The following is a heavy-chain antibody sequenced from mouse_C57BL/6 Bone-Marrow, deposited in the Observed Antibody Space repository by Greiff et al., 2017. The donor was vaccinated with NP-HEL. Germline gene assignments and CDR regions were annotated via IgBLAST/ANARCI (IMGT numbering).Heavy chain of an antibody. Sequence: QVQLQQSGPGLVQPSQSLSITCTVSGFSLTSYGVHWVRQSPGKGLEWLGVIWRGGSTDYNAAFMSRLSITKDNSKSKVFFKMNSLQADDTAIYYCAKGGYDGSSLAWFAYGGEGTLVTVSA. V-gene: IGHV2-5*01. CDR1: GFSLTSYG. CDR3: AKGGYDGSSLAWFAY. CDR2: IWRGGST. D-gene: IGHD1-1*01. J-gene: IGHJ3*01.